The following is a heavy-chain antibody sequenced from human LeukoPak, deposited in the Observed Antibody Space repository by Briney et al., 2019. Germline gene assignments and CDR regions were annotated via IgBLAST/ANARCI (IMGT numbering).Heavy chain of an antibody. CDR3: ARELPGYRGMDV. D-gene: IGHD2-15*01. V-gene: IGHV3-7*04. CDR2: IKQDGSEK. Sequence: PGGSLRLSCAASGFTLSSYLMSWVRQAPGKGLEWVANIKQDGSEKYYVDSVKGRFTISRDNAKNSLYLQMSSVRAEDTALYYCARELPGYRGMDVWGQGITVTVSS. J-gene: IGHJ6*02. CDR1: GFTLSSYL.